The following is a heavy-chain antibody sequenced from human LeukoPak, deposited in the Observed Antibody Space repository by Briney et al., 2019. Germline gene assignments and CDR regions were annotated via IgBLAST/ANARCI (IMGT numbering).Heavy chain of an antibody. D-gene: IGHD6-6*01. J-gene: IGHJ4*02. CDR1: GFTFSSYS. CDR2: ISSSSSYI. Sequence: GGSLRLSCAASGFTFSSYSMNWVRQAPGKGLEWVSSISSSSSYIYYADSVKGRFTISRDNAKNSLYLQMNSLRAEDTAVYYCARDSLYSSSSGEYDYWGQGTLVTVTS. CDR3: ARDSLYSSSSGEYDY. V-gene: IGHV3-21*01.